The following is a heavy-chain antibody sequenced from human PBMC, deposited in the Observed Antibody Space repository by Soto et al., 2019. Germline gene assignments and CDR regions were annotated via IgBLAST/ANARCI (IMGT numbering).Heavy chain of an antibody. CDR2: IYYSGST. CDR1: GGSVSSGSYY. D-gene: IGHD3-10*01. CDR3: ARDRGEPLNWFDP. V-gene: IGHV4-61*01. J-gene: IGHJ5*02. Sequence: QVQLQESGPGLVKPSENLSITCTVSGGSVSSGSYYWSWIRQPPGKGLEWIGYIYYSGSTNYNPSLKSRVTISVDTSKNQFSLKLSSVAAADTAVYYCARDRGEPLNWFDPWGQGTLVTVSS.